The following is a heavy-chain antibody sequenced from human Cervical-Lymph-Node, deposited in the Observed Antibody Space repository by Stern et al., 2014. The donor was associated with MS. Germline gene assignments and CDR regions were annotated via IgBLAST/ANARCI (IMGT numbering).Heavy chain of an antibody. CDR3: ARILYDGAYRGDY. Sequence: ESGPVLVKPTETLMLTCTVSGFSLSNGRMGVSCIRQPPGKALEWLAHIFSNDERSYSTSLKSRLTISKDTSRSQVVLTMTNMDPVDTATYFCARILYDGAYRGDYWGQGILVTVSS. CDR2: IFSNDER. CDR1: GFSLSNGRMG. V-gene: IGHV2-26*01. D-gene: IGHD3-10*01. J-gene: IGHJ4*02.